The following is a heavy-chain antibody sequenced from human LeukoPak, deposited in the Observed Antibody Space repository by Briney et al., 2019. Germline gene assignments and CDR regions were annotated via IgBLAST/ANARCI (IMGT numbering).Heavy chain of an antibody. J-gene: IGHJ3*02. Sequence: GGSLRLSCAASGFSFSDASMTWVRQAPGKGLEWVSCISSTSNYIFYADSVRGRFTISRDNAKNSLYLQMDSLRAEDTAVYYCARGGIITSYAFEIWGQGAMVTVSS. CDR1: GFSFSDAS. V-gene: IGHV3-21*01. D-gene: IGHD1-26*01. CDR2: ISSTSNYI. CDR3: ARGGIITSYAFEI.